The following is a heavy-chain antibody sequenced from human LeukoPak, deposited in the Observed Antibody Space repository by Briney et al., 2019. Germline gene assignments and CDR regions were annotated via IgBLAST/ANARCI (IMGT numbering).Heavy chain of an antibody. CDR1: GFTFSSYT. J-gene: IGHJ6*04. V-gene: IGHV3-21*01. CDR3: ARDHGMDV. CDR2: ISSSSSYI. Sequence: PGGSLRVSCAAAGFTFSSYTMNLVRQAPGQGLEWVSSISSSSSYIYYADSLKGRFTISRDNSKNTLYLQMNSLRAEDTAVYYCARDHGMDVWGKGTTVTVSS.